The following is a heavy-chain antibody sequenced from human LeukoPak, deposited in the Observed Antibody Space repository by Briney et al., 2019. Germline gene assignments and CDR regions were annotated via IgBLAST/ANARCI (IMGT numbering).Heavy chain of an antibody. Sequence: TSETLSLTCAVSGGSITNSNYWWSWVRQPPGKGLEWIGEIYHTGSTNYNPSLKSRVTISVDTSKNQFSLKLSSVTAADTAVYYCARGLGIQLWLRFDYWGQGTLVTVSS. J-gene: IGHJ4*02. CDR2: IYHTGST. V-gene: IGHV4-4*02. CDR1: GGSITNSNYW. D-gene: IGHD5-18*01. CDR3: ARGLGIQLWLRFDY.